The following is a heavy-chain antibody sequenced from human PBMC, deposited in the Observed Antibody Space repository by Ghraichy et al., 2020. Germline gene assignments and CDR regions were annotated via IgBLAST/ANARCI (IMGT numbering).Heavy chain of an antibody. V-gene: IGHV4-59*08. Sequence: SQTLSLTCTVSGGSISSYYWSWIRQPPGKGLEWIGYIYYSGSTNYNPSLKSRVTISVDTSKNQFSLKLSSVTAADTAMYYCARHCASDVVVVAATGFDYWGQGTLVTVSS. CDR2: IYYSGST. CDR3: ARHCASDVVVVAATGFDY. D-gene: IGHD2-15*01. CDR1: GGSISSYY. J-gene: IGHJ4*02.